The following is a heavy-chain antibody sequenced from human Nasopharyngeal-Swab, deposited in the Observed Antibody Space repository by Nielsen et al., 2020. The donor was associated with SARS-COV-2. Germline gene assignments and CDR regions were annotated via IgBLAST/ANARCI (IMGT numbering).Heavy chain of an antibody. Sequence: LSLTCAASGFTFSDYYMSWIRQAPGKGLEWVSYISSSGITIYYADSVKGRFTISRDNAKNSLYLQMNSLRAEDTAVYYCARPQCRGGGDCHYYFDYWGQGTLVTVSS. CDR2: ISSSGITI. D-gene: IGHD2-21*02. CDR3: ARPQCRGGGDCHYYFDY. J-gene: IGHJ4*02. V-gene: IGHV3-11*01. CDR1: GFTFSDYY.